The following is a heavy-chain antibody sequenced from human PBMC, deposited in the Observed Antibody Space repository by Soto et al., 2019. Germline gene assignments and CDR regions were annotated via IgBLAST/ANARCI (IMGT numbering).Heavy chain of an antibody. J-gene: IGHJ5*02. V-gene: IGHV3-23*01. CDR1: GFTFSSYA. D-gene: IGHD6-13*01. Sequence: AGGSLRLSCAASGFTFSSYAMSWVRQAPGKGLEWVSAISGSGGSTYYADSVKGRFTISRDNSKNTLYLQMNSLRAEDTAVYYCAKHYSKIAAAGTGNWFDPWGQGTLVIVSS. CDR2: ISGSGGST. CDR3: AKHYSKIAAAGTGNWFDP.